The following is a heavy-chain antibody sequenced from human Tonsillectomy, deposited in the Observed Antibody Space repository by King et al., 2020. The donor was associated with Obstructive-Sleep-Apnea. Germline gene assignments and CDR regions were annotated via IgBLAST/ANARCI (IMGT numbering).Heavy chain of an antibody. CDR1: GGSISSGGYY. J-gene: IGHJ6*02. V-gene: IGHV4-31*03. Sequence: QLQESGPGLVKPSQTLSLTCTVSGGSISSGGYYWSWIRQHPGRGLEWIGYIYHSGSTNYSPSLESRVTISLDTSKNQFSLKLSSVTAADTAVYYCAVTTPELDYYYYGMDVWGQGTTVIVSS. CDR3: AVTTPELDYYYYGMDV. D-gene: IGHD4-17*01. CDR2: IYHSGST.